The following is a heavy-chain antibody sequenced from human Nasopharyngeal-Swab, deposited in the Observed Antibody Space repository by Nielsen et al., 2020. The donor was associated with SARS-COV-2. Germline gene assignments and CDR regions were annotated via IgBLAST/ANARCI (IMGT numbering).Heavy chain of an antibody. CDR2: ISAYNGNT. J-gene: IGHJ4*02. CDR1: GYTFTSYG. D-gene: IGHD6-19*01. CDR3: ASETYSSGFG. Sequence: ASVKVSCKASGYTFTSYGISWVRQAPGQGLEWMGWISAYNGNTNYAQKLQGRVTMTRDTSISTAYMELSSLRSEDTAVYYCASETYSSGFGWGQGTLVTVSS. V-gene: IGHV1-18*01.